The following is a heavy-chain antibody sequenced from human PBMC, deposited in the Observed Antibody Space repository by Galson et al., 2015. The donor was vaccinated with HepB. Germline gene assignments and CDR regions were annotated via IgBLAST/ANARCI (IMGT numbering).Heavy chain of an antibody. CDR1: GFSLSTSGMC. CDR2: IDWDDDK. Sequence: PALVKPTQTLTLTCTFSGFSLSTSGMCVSWIRQPPGKALEWLALIDWDDDKYYSTSLKTRLTISKDTSKNQVVLTMTNMDPVDTATYYCARMPRRLGWGSVMYYGMDVWGQGTTVTVSS. V-gene: IGHV2-70*01. CDR3: ARMPRRLGWGSVMYYGMDV. J-gene: IGHJ6*02. D-gene: IGHD2-21*01.